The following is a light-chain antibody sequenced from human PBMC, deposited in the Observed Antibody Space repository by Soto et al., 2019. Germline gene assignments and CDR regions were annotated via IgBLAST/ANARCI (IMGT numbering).Light chain of an antibody. V-gene: IGKV4-1*01. CDR2: WAS. J-gene: IGKJ1*01. CDR3: QQYYSSPPK. Sequence: DIVLTQSPDSLAVSLGERATINCKSSHNILYSSDNKNYVSWDQQRPGQPPKLLFYWASTRDSGVPDRFSGSGSRTPFPLSIPSLQAAAVALYYCQQYYSSPPKFGQGTK. CDR1: HNILYSSDNKNY.